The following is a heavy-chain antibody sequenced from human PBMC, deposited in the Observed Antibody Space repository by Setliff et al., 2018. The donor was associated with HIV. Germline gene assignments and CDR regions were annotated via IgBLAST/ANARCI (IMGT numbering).Heavy chain of an antibody. D-gene: IGHD3-22*01. CDR3: ARGRSYYDTSGYYYVYLDY. V-gene: IGHV1-8*02. J-gene: IGHJ4*02. CDR2: MNPNSGYT. Sequence: GASVKVSCKASGFTFTNYDINWVRQATGQGLEWMGWMNPNSGYTGYAQKFQGRVTLTRNTSISTAYMELSSLRSEDTAVYYCARGRSYYDTSGYYYVYLDYWGQGTLVTVSS. CDR1: GFTFTNYD.